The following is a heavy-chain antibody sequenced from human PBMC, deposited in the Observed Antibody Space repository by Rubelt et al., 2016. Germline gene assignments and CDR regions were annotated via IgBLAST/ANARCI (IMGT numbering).Heavy chain of an antibody. D-gene: IGHD5-18*01. CDR1: GYTFTSYG. CDR3: AREVDTAMVYYFDY. Sequence: QVQLVQSGAEVKKPGASVKVSCKASGYTFTSYGISWVRQAPGQGLEWMGRIIPILGIANLALKFPGRVTSTADQATSPAYMGLSSLRSEDTAVYYCAREVDTAMVYYFDYWGQGTLVTVSS. J-gene: IGHJ4*02. V-gene: IGHV1-69*04. CDR2: IIPILGIA.